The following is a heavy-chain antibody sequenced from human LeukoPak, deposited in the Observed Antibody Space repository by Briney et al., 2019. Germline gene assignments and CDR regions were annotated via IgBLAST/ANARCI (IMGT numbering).Heavy chain of an antibody. D-gene: IGHD3-3*01. J-gene: IGHJ4*02. CDR2: ISSSDGNSK. CDR3: AKWSGNRPLYYFDY. V-gene: IGHV3-30*18. Sequence: GGSLRLSCATSGFTFTCCGMHWVRQASGKGLEWVAAISSSDGNSKYYADSVKGRFTISRDNSKNTVYLQMNSLRADDTAVYYCAKWSGNRPLYYFDYWGQGALVTVSS. CDR1: GFTFTCCG.